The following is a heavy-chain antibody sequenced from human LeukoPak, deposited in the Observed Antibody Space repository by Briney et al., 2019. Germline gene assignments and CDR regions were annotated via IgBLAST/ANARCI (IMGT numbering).Heavy chain of an antibody. J-gene: IGHJ4*02. CDR1: RLTLCRYW. CDR3: AREYFVDY. D-gene: IGHD2/OR15-2a*01. V-gene: IGHV3-7*01. Sequence: SLTLSCASSRLTLCRYWMTWLRQAPAKGLECVANIKAAESEKYSVDSVKGPITISRDNAKISMYMQMNRRRAEDTAVYYCAREYFVDYWGQGTLVTVSS. CDR2: IKAAESEK.